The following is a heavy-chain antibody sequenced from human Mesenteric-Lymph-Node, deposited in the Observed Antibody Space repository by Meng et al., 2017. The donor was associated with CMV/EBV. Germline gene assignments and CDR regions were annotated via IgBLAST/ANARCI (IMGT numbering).Heavy chain of an antibody. CDR3: ARVNYYDGSGYYPSD. Sequence: GESLKISCAASGFTFDDYGMSWVRQAPGKGLEWVADIKKDGSEKYYVDSVKGRFTISRDNAKNSLYVQMNSLRAEDTAVYYCARVNYYDGSGYYPSDWGLGTMVTVSS. CDR2: IKKDGSEK. V-gene: IGHV3-7*01. CDR1: GFTFDDYG. D-gene: IGHD3-22*01. J-gene: IGHJ3*01.